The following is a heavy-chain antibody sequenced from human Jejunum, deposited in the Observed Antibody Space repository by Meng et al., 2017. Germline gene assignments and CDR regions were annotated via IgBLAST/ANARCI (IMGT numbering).Heavy chain of an antibody. D-gene: IGHD2-15*01. CDR3: ARGDQYSKNWFDP. CDR1: GFTFSSYR. J-gene: IGHJ5*02. V-gene: IGHV3-74*01. Sequence: GGSLRLSCAASGFTFSSYRMHWVRQVPGKGLVWVSRINSDGSTTTYADSVKGRFTISRDNAKNTLYLQMNSLGAEDTAVYYCARGDQYSKNWFDPWGQGTLVTVSS. CDR2: INSDGSTT.